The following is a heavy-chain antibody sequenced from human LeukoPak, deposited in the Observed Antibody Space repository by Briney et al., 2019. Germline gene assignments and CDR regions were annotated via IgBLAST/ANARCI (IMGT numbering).Heavy chain of an antibody. J-gene: IGHJ5*01. V-gene: IGHV4-31*03. CDR3: ARGGRYCSSTKCYKVDWFDS. CDR2: IFYSGNT. D-gene: IGHD2-2*02. Sequence: SQTLSLTCTVSGGSISGSTFFWSWIRQHPGKGLEWIGYIFYSGNTHYNPSLKSRVSISVDTSRNQFSLKLTSVTAADTAVYSCARGGRYCSSTKCYKVDWFDSWGQGILVTVSS. CDR1: GGSISGSTFF.